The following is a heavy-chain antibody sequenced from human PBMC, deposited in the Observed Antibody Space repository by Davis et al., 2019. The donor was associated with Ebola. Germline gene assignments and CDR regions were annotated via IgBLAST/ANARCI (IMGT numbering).Heavy chain of an antibody. J-gene: IGHJ6*02. CDR3: ARGGGFGGYGMDV. Sequence: MPSETLSLTCAVYAGSFSGHYWTWIRQLPGKGLEWIGEINYSGSTNYNPSLKTRVTISVATSKNQFSLKLSSVTAADTAVYYCARGGGFGGYGMDVWGQGTTVTVSS. D-gene: IGHD3-10*01. CDR1: AGSFSGHY. CDR2: INYSGST. V-gene: IGHV4-34*01.